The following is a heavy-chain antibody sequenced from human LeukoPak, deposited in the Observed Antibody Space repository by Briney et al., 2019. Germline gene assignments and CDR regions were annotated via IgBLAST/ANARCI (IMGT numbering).Heavy chain of an antibody. Sequence: TGGSLRLSCAASGFTVSSNYMSWVRQAPGKGLEWVSVIYSGGSTYYADSVKGRFTISRDNSKNTLYLQMNSLRAEDTAVYYCARDDILASGYFDYWGQGTLVTVSS. CDR1: GFTVSSNY. CDR3: ARDDILASGYFDY. V-gene: IGHV3-66*01. CDR2: IYSGGST. D-gene: IGHD5-12*01. J-gene: IGHJ4*02.